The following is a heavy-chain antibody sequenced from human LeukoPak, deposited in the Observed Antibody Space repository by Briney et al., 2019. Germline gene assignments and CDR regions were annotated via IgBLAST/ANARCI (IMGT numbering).Heavy chain of an antibody. CDR1: GYTFTGYY. J-gene: IGHJ4*02. Sequence: ASVKVSCKASGYTFTGYYMHWARQAPGQGLEWMGWINPNSGGTNYAQKFQGRVTMTRDTSISTAYMELSRLRSDDTAVYYCARPKLVAATPFDYWGQGTLVTVSS. V-gene: IGHV1-2*02. CDR3: ARPKLVAATPFDY. D-gene: IGHD2-15*01. CDR2: INPNSGGT.